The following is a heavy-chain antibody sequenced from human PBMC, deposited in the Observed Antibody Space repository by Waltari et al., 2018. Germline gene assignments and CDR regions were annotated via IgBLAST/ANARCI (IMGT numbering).Heavy chain of an antibody. CDR3: TRDRLVDSSGWDYYGMDV. J-gene: IGHJ6*02. CDR1: TFGDYA. CDR2: IRSKAYGGTT. V-gene: IGHV3-49*04. D-gene: IGHD6-19*01. Sequence: TFGDYAMSWVRQAPGKGLEWVGFIRSKAYGGTTEYTASVKGRFTISRDDSKSIDYLQMNSLKTEDTAVYYCTRDRLVDSSGWDYYGMDVWGQGTTVTVSS.